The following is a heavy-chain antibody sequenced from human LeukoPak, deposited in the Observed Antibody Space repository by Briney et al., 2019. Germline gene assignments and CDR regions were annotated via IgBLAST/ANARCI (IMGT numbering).Heavy chain of an antibody. CDR2: TYYTSTWNN. V-gene: IGHV6-1*01. J-gene: IGHJ4*02. D-gene: IGHD5-24*01. CDR1: GDSVSTNSAG. Sequence: SQTLSLTCAISGDSVSTNSAGWNWIRQSPSRGLEWLGRTYYTSTWNNDYSVSVKSRITIKPDTSKNQVSLQLNSVTPEDTAVYYCARGWLQLGFHYWGQGTLVTVSS. CDR3: ARGWLQLGFHY.